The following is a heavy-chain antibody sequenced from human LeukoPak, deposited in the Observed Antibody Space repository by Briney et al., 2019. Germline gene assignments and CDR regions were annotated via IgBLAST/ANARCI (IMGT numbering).Heavy chain of an antibody. Sequence: PGGSLRLSCAASGFTFSTYSMNWVRQAPGKGLEWVSYISSSTTYIYYADSVKGRFTISRDNAKNSLYLQMNSLRAEDTSVYYCARDRGYCSGGSCHSNAFDVWGQGTMVTVSS. CDR2: ISSSTTYI. V-gene: IGHV3-21*01. CDR3: ARDRGYCSGGSCHSNAFDV. CDR1: GFTFSTYS. D-gene: IGHD2-15*01. J-gene: IGHJ3*01.